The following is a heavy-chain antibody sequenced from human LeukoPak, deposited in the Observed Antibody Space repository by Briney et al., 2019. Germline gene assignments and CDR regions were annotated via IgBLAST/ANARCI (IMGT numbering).Heavy chain of an antibody. CDR3: ARQTGSRLFILP. J-gene: IGHJ4*02. V-gene: IGHV4-4*07. D-gene: IGHD3/OR15-3a*01. CDR2: IYTTGST. CDR1: GGSITSYY. Sequence: SSETLSLTCTVSGGSITSYYWSWIRQPAGKGLEWIGRIYTTGSTYYNHFLKSRVTMAVDTSKNQFSLRLTSVTAADTAVYYCARQTGSRLFILPGGQGTLVTVSS.